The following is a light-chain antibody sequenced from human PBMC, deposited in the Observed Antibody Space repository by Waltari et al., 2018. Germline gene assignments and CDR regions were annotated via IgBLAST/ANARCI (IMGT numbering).Light chain of an antibody. V-gene: IGLV2-14*01. CDR3: TSYRSSSTPVV. CDR1: SDDVGAYNY. CDR2: EVN. Sequence: QSALTQPASVSGSPGQSITISSTGTSDDVGAYNYVSCYQQHTALAPKLIIYEVNNRPFGISSRFSGSKSGNTASLTISGLQADDESHYYCTSYRSSSTPVVFGGGTKLTVL. J-gene: IGLJ2*01.